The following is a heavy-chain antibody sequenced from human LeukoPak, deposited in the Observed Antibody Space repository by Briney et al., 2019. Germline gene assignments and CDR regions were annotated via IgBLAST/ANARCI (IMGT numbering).Heavy chain of an antibody. Sequence: GGSLRLSCAASGFTFSSYAMSWVHQAPGKGLEWVSAISGSGGSTYYADSVKGRFTISRDNSKNTLYLQMNSLRAEDTAVYYCAKVVVVAATPSYYYGMDVWGQGTTVTVSS. V-gene: IGHV3-23*01. CDR2: ISGSGGST. D-gene: IGHD2-15*01. J-gene: IGHJ6*02. CDR1: GFTFSSYA. CDR3: AKVVVVAATPSYYYGMDV.